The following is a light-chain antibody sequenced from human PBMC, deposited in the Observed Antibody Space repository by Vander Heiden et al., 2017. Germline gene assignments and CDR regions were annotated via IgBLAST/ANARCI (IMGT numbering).Light chain of an antibody. CDR2: AAS. Sequence: DIQITQSPSSLSASVGDRVTITCRASQSISSYLNWYQQKPGKAPKLLIYAASSLRSGVPSRFSGSGSGTDFTLTISSLQPEDFATYYCQQTYSTPLTFGGGTKVEIK. J-gene: IGKJ4*01. CDR1: QSISSY. V-gene: IGKV1-39*01. CDR3: QQTYSTPLT.